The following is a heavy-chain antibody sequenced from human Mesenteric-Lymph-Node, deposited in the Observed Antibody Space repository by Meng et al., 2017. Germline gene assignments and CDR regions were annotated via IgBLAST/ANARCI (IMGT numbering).Heavy chain of an antibody. Sequence: GESLKISCAASGFTFSSYAMSWVRQAPGKGLEWVSAISGSGGSTYYADSVKGRFTISRDNSKNTLYLQMNSLRAEDTAVYYCARDLLGVIMVRGVIAKYYYGMDVWGQGTTVTVSS. V-gene: IGHV3-23*01. CDR1: GFTFSSYA. CDR3: ARDLLGVIMVRGVIAKYYYGMDV. J-gene: IGHJ6*02. D-gene: IGHD3-10*01. CDR2: ISGSGGST.